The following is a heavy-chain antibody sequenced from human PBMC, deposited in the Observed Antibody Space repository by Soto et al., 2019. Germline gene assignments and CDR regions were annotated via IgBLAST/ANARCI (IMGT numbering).Heavy chain of an antibody. J-gene: IGHJ4*02. CDR2: IYPGDSDT. D-gene: IGHD6-19*01. CDR3: ARNNQRGGWPDRDDY. CDR1: GYSFTSYW. Sequence: PGESLKISCKGSGYSFTSYWIGWVRQMPGKGLEWMGIIYPGDSDTRYSPSFQGQVTISADKSISTAYLQWSSLKASDTAMYYCARNNQRGGWPDRDDYWGQGTLVTVSS. V-gene: IGHV5-51*01.